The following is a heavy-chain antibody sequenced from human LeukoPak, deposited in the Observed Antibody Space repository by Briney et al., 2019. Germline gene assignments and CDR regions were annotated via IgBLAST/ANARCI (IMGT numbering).Heavy chain of an antibody. V-gene: IGHV3-21*01. Sequence: PGGSLRLSCAASGFAFSTYWMNWVRQPPGKGLEWVSSIISSSSYIFYADSVKGRFTISRDNAKNSLYLQMNSLRAEDTAVYYCARVRRGDYYDSSGYYPLDYWGQGTLVTVSS. J-gene: IGHJ4*02. CDR2: IISSSSYI. CDR3: ARVRRGDYYDSSGYYPLDY. CDR1: GFAFSTYW. D-gene: IGHD3-22*01.